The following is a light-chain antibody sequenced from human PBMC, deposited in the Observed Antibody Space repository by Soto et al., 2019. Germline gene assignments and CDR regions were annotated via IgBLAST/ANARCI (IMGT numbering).Light chain of an antibody. J-gene: IGKJ5*01. CDR2: GAS. CDR1: QSVSRN. CDR3: QQYKSWPPIT. V-gene: IGKV3D-15*01. Sequence: EIVMTQSPATLSVSPGERATLSCRASQSVSRNLAWYQQRPGQAPRLLISGASTRATGIPDRFSGSVSGTDFTLTISRLEPEDFAVYYCQQYKSWPPITFGQGTRLEIK.